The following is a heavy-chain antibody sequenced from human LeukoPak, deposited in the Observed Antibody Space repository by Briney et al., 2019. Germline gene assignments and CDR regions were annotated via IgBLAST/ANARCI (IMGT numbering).Heavy chain of an antibody. V-gene: IGHV1-69*04. D-gene: IGHD5-24*01. Sequence: GSSVKVSCKASGGTLSSYAISWVRQAPGQGLEWMGRIIPMFGIANYAQKFQGRVTITADKSTSTAYMELSSLRSEDTAVYYCARSQRWLQLGQGHDAFDIWGQGTMVTVSS. CDR1: GGTLSSYA. J-gene: IGHJ3*02. CDR2: IIPMFGIA. CDR3: ARSQRWLQLGQGHDAFDI.